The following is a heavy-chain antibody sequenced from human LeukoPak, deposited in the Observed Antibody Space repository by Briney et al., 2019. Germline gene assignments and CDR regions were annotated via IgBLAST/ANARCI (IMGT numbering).Heavy chain of an antibody. CDR3: ARDPAYYGSGSYDDY. D-gene: IGHD3-10*01. CDR2: ISAYNGNT. CDR1: GYTFTSYG. V-gene: IGHV1-18*01. J-gene: IGHJ4*02. Sequence: ASVKVSCKASGYTFTSYGISWVRQAPGQGLEWMGWISAYNGNTNYAQKLQGRVTMTTDTSTSTAYMELRSLRSDDTAVYYCARDPAYYGSGSYDDYWGQGTLVTVSS.